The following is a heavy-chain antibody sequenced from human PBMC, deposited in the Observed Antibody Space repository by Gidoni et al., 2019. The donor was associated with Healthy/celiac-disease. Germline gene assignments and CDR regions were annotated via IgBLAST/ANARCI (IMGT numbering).Heavy chain of an antibody. CDR1: GFTFSSYS. Sequence: EVQLVESGGGLVQPGGSLRPSCAASGFTFSSYSMNWVRQAPGKGLEWVSSISSSSSYIYYADSVKGRFTISRENAKNSLYLQMNSLRAEDTAVYYCAREYDFWSGYYPYWGQGTLVTVSS. CDR2: ISSSSSYI. V-gene: IGHV3-21*01. J-gene: IGHJ4*02. D-gene: IGHD3-3*01. CDR3: AREYDFWSGYYPY.